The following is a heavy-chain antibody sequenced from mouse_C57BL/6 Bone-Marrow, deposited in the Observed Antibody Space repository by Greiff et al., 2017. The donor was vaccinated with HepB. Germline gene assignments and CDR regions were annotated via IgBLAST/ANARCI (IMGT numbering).Heavy chain of an antibody. J-gene: IGHJ2*01. CDR1: GYTFTSYW. D-gene: IGHD1-1*01. CDR3: ARAPYYGSSYGYFDY. CDR2: IHPNSGST. Sequence: QVQLKQPGAELVKPGASVKLSCKASGYTFTSYWMHWVKQRPGQGLEWIGMIHPNSGSTNYNEKFKSKATLTVDKSSSTAYMQLSSLTSEDSAVYYCARAPYYGSSYGYFDYWGQGTTLTVSS. V-gene: IGHV1-64*01.